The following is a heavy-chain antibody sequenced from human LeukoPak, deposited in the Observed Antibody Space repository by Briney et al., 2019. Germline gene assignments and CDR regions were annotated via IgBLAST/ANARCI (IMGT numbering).Heavy chain of an antibody. Sequence: GGSLRLSCAASGFTFSSYSMNWVRQAPGKGLEWVSSISSSSSYIYYADSVKGRFTISRDNAKNSLYLQMNSLRAEDTAVYYCAREATRVSMVRGLINWGQGTLVTVSS. CDR2: ISSSSSYI. CDR3: AREATRVSMVRGLIN. CDR1: GFTFSSYS. J-gene: IGHJ4*02. D-gene: IGHD3-10*01. V-gene: IGHV3-21*01.